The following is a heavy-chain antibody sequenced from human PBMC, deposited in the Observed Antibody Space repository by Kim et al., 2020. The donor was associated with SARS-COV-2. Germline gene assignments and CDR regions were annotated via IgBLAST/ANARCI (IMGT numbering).Heavy chain of an antibody. Sequence: GGSLRLSCAASGFIFSNYAMSWVRQAPGKGLEWVSAISGSGDGTYYPDSVKGRFTISRDSSKNTLYLQMNSLRADDTAVYYCAKDPLAATPRNAMDVWGQGTTVTISS. J-gene: IGHJ6*02. V-gene: IGHV3-23*01. CDR3: AKDPLAATPRNAMDV. CDR1: GFIFSNYA. CDR2: ISGSGDGT. D-gene: IGHD6-13*01.